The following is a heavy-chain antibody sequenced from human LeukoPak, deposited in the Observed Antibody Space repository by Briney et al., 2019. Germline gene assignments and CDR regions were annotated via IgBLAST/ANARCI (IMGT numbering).Heavy chain of an antibody. CDR3: ARVYGSGYDFRGAFDI. Sequence: PAETLSLTCTVSGGSISSGRYYWSWIRQPPGKGLEWIGYIYYSGSTNYSPSLKSRVTISVDTSKNQFSLKLSSVTAADTAVYYCARVYGSGYDFRGAFDIWGQGTMVTVSS. CDR2: IYYSGST. J-gene: IGHJ3*02. V-gene: IGHV4-61*01. D-gene: IGHD5-12*01. CDR1: GGSISSGRYY.